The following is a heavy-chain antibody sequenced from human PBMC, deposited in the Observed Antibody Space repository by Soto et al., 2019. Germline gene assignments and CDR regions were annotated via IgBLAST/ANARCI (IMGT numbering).Heavy chain of an antibody. Sequence: SLRLSCAASGFTFSSYAISWVRQAPGKGLEWVSAISGSGGSTYYADSVKGRFTISRDNSKNTLYLQMNSLRAEDTAVYYCAKDLFRYSSGSDYWGQGTLVTVSS. J-gene: IGHJ4*02. V-gene: IGHV3-23*01. CDR2: ISGSGGST. CDR3: AKDLFRYSSGSDY. D-gene: IGHD6-19*01. CDR1: GFTFSSYA.